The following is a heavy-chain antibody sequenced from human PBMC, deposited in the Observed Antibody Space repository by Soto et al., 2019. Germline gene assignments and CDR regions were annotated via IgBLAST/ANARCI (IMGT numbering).Heavy chain of an antibody. CDR1: GFTFNNYA. Sequence: EVQLLESGGGLVQPGGSLRLSCAASGFTFNNYAMTWVRQAPGKGLEWVSTIGDSGISTYYADSVKGRFTISRDNTKNTLHLQRTRLGAAATAVYCWAMAPFVGGDFRASYDWGQGTLVTVSS. J-gene: IGHJ4*02. D-gene: IGHD2-21*01. CDR3: AMAPFVGGDFRASYD. V-gene: IGHV3-23*01. CDR2: IGDSGIST.